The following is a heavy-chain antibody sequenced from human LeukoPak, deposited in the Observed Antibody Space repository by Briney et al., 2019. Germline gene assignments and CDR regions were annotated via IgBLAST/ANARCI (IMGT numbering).Heavy chain of an antibody. Sequence: ASVKVSFKASGYTFTGYYMHWVRQAPGQGLEWMGWINPNSGGTNYAQKFQGRVTMTRDTSISTAYMELSRLRSDDTAVYYCARSSKDSSGYSYGYWGQGTLVTVSS. CDR1: GYTFTGYY. V-gene: IGHV1-2*02. CDR2: INPNSGGT. D-gene: IGHD3-22*01. CDR3: ARSSKDSSGYSYGY. J-gene: IGHJ4*02.